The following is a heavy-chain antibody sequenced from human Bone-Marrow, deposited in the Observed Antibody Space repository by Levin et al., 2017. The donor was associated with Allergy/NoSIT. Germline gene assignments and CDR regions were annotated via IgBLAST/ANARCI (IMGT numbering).Heavy chain of an antibody. CDR1: DFTFGDFA. CDR2: ITSKPNGGTT. CDR3: VRGRTVTEYFYYGLDV. D-gene: IGHD4-11*01. V-gene: IGHV3-49*03. J-gene: IGHJ6*02. Sequence: GESLKISCSASDFTFGDFAVTWFRQPPGKGLEWVGYITSKPNGGTTEYAASVKGRFTISRDDSKNSAYLQMSSLRTEDTAVYYCVRGRTVTEYFYYGLDVWGQGTTVTVSS.